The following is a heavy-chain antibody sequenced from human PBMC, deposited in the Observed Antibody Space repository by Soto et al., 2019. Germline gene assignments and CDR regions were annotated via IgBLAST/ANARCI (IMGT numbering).Heavy chain of an antibody. CDR3: ARDQGLYVHTGMVIDYYGMDV. J-gene: IGHJ6*01. CDR2: VIPHFETT. V-gene: IGHV1-69*01. D-gene: IGHD5-18*01. CDR1: GGTFNSFA. Sequence: QVQLVQSGAEVKKPGSSVNVSCNTSGGTFNSFAISWVRQAPGQGLEWMGGVIPHFETTYYAQKFQGRLTIAADESTATAYMELSSLRSEDTAVYYCARDQGLYVHTGMVIDYYGMDVWGQGTTVTVSS.